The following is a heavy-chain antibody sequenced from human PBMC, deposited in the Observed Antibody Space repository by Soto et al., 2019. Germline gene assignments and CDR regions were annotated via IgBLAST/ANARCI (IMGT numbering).Heavy chain of an antibody. D-gene: IGHD6-6*01. CDR1: GGSFSGYY. J-gene: IGHJ4*02. Sequence: QVQLQQWGAGLLKPSETLSLTCAVYGGSFSGYYWSWIRQPPGKGLEWIGEINHSGSTNYNPSLKSRVTISVDTSKNQFSLELSSVTAADTAVYYCARGEQLVYYFDYWGQGTLVTVSS. V-gene: IGHV4-34*01. CDR2: INHSGST. CDR3: ARGEQLVYYFDY.